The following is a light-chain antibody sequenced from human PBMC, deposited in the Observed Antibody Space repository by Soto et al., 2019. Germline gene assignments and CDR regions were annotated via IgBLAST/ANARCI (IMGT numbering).Light chain of an antibody. CDR1: SSDVGNYNY. Sequence: ALTQPASVSGSPGQSITISCTGTSSDVGNYNYVSWYQQHPGKSPKLMIYDVSNRPSGVSNRFSGSKSGNTASLTISGLQAEDEADYYCNSYTSSSTYVFGAGTKVTVL. V-gene: IGLV2-14*01. J-gene: IGLJ1*01. CDR2: DVS. CDR3: NSYTSSSTYV.